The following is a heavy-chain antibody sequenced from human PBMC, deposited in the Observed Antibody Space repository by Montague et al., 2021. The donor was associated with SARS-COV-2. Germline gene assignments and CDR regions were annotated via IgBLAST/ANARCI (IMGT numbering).Heavy chain of an antibody. D-gene: IGHD3-10*01. CDR1: GGSISNYY. CDR2: IYYSGST. Sequence: SETLSLTCTVSGGSISNYYWSWIRQPPGKRLEWIGYIYYSGSTNYNPSLKSRVTISVDTSKNQFSLKLSSVTAADTAVYYCARVQRGYYYGLGVSAHFDYWGQGTLVTVSS. J-gene: IGHJ4*02. V-gene: IGHV4-59*01. CDR3: ARVQRGYYYGLGVSAHFDY.